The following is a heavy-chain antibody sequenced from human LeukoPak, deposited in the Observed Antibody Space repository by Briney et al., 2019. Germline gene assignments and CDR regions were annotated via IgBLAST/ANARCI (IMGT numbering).Heavy chain of an antibody. CDR2: ISGSGGST. D-gene: IGHD6-19*01. J-gene: IGHJ4*02. V-gene: IGHV3-23*01. CDR3: AKEVAQQWLVTPFDY. Sequence: PGGSLRLSCAASGFTFSSCAMSWVRQAPGKGLEWVSSISGSGGSTYSAASVKGRFTISRDNSKNTLYLQMNSLRAEDTAVYYCAKEVAQQWLVTPFDYWGQGTLVTVSS. CDR1: GFTFSSCA.